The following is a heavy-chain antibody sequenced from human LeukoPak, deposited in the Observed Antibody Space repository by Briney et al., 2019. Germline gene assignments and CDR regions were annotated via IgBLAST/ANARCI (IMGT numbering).Heavy chain of an antibody. V-gene: IGHV4-34*01. CDR3: ARVGTGDSGYDWPGYYYYYMDV. CDR1: GGSFSGYY. D-gene: IGHD5-12*01. J-gene: IGHJ6*03. CDR2: INHSGST. Sequence: SETLSLTCAVYGGSFSGYYWSWIRQPPGKGLEWIGEINHSGSTNYNPSLKSRVTISVDTSKNQFSLKLSSVTAADTAVYYCARVGTGDSGYDWPGYYYYYMDVWGKGTTVTVSS.